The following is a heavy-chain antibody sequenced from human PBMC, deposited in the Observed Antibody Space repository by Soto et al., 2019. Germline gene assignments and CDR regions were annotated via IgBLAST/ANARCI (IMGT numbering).Heavy chain of an antibody. Sequence: PSETLSLTCTVSGGSIRSYYWSWIRQPPGKGLEWIGYIYYSGSTNYNPSLKSRVTISVDTSKNQFSLKLSSVTAADTAVYYCARVLAVAGTWWFDPWGQGTLVTVSS. CDR3: ARVLAVAGTWWFDP. CDR2: IYYSGST. D-gene: IGHD6-19*01. CDR1: GGSIRSYY. V-gene: IGHV4-59*01. J-gene: IGHJ5*02.